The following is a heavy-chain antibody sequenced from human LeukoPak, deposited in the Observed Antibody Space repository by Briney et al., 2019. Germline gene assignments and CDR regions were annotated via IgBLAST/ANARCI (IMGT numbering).Heavy chain of an antibody. Sequence: SETLSLTCAVYGGSFSGYYWSWIRQPPGKGLEWIGEINHSGSTNYNSSLKSRVTISVDTSKNQFSLKLSSVTAADTAVYYCASRGYSSGWFEDYWGQGTLVTVSS. D-gene: IGHD6-19*01. J-gene: IGHJ4*02. V-gene: IGHV4-34*01. CDR3: ASRGYSSGWFEDY. CDR1: GGSFSGYY. CDR2: INHSGST.